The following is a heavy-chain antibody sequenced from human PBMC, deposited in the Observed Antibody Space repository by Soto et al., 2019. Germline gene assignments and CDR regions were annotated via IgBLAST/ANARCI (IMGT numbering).Heavy chain of an antibody. CDR3: ARVIAAAKEDYYYYGMDV. Sequence: GESLKISCKGSGYRFTSYWIGWVRQMPGKGLEWMGIIYPGDSDTRYSPSFQGQVTISADKSISTAYLQWSSLKASDTAMYYCARVIAAAKEDYYYYGMDVWGQGTTVTVSS. CDR1: GYRFTSYW. D-gene: IGHD6-13*01. CDR2: IYPGDSDT. J-gene: IGHJ6*02. V-gene: IGHV5-51*01.